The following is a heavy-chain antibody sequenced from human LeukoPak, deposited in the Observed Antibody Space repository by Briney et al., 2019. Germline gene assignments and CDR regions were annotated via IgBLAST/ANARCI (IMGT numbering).Heavy chain of an antibody. CDR1: GASVSSHS. Sequence: PSETLSLTCAVSGASVSSHSWSWIRQSPGKGLEWIGHIYHSGTTKYNPSLKSRVTISVDTPKSQFSLKLKSVTAADTAIYYCCAGSEYGDHLYWAQEPLVSVSS. V-gene: IGHV4-59*02. CDR3: CAGSEYGDHLY. CDR2: IYHSGTT. J-gene: IGHJ4*02. D-gene: IGHD4/OR15-4a*01.